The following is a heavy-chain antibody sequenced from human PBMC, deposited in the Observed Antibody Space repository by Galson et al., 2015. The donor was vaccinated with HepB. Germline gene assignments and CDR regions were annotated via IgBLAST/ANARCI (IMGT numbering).Heavy chain of an antibody. Sequence: LRLSCAASGFTVGASYMSWVRQAPGKGLEWVAVISNDGSNRYYADSVKGRFTISRDNSKNTLYMQMNSLRAEDTAVYYCASHIYWGQGTLVTVSS. CDR1: GFTVGASY. J-gene: IGHJ4*02. CDR2: ISNDGSNR. CDR3: ASHIY. V-gene: IGHV3-30*03.